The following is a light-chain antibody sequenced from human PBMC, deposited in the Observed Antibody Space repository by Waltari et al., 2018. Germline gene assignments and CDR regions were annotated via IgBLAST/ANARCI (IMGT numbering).Light chain of an antibody. Sequence: EIVLTQSPATLSLSPGERATLSCRASQSVSSYLAWYQQKPGQAPRLLIYDASTRAAGIPARFSGSGSVTDFTLTISSLEPEDFAVYYCQQRSNSFAFGPGTRVDIK. CDR3: QQRSNSFA. J-gene: IGKJ3*01. V-gene: IGKV3-11*01. CDR1: QSVSSY. CDR2: DAS.